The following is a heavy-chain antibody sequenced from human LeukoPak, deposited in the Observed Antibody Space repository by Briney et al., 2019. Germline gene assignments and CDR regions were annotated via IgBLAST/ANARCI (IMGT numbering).Heavy chain of an antibody. J-gene: IGHJ3*02. CDR1: GYTFTSYG. V-gene: IGHV1-18*01. CDR2: ISAYNGNT. D-gene: IGHD3-22*01. Sequence: ASVKVSCKASGYTFTSYGISWVRQAPGQGLEWMGWISAYNGNTNYAQKLQGRVTMTTDTSTSTAYMELRSLRSDDTAVYYCARVLYYDSSGYYYGVAFDIWGQGTMVTVSS. CDR3: ARVLYYDSSGYYYGVAFDI.